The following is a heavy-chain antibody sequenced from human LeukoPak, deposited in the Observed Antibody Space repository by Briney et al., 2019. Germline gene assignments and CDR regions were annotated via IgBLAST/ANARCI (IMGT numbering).Heavy chain of an antibody. Sequence: SETLSLTCAVYGGSFSGYYWGWIRQPPGKGLEWIGEINHSGSTNYNPSLKSRVTISVDTSKNQFSLKLSSVTAADTAVYYCARVQYNYYYMDVWDKGTTVTVSS. CDR3: ARVQYNYYYMDV. J-gene: IGHJ6*03. CDR2: INHSGST. V-gene: IGHV4-34*01. D-gene: IGHD4-11*01. CDR1: GGSFSGYY.